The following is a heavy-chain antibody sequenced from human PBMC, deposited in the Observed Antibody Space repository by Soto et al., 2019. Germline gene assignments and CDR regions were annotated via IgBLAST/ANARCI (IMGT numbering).Heavy chain of an antibody. Sequence: SETLSLTCTVSGGSISSGDYYWSWIRQPPGKGLEWIGYIYYSGSTYYNPSLKSRVTISVDTSKNQFSLKLSSVTAADTAVYYCARGSDSDNWFDPWGQGTLVPVS. CDR2: IYYSGST. CDR1: GGSISSGDYY. CDR3: ARGSDSDNWFDP. V-gene: IGHV4-30-4*01. J-gene: IGHJ5*02.